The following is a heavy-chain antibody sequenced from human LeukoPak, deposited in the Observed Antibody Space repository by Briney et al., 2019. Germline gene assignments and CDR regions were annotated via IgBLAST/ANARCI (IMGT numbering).Heavy chain of an antibody. J-gene: IGHJ4*02. CDR3: AKDIHPGLDSGASCCFDY. CDR2: VSGYNGNT. D-gene: IGHD3-22*01. V-gene: IGHV1-18*01. Sequence: ASVKVSCKTSGYTFSRHGITWVRQAPGQGLEWMGWVSGYNGNTNYAQNVQGRVTMTTDTSTNTAYKELRSLRSDDTAVYYCAKDIHPGLDSGASCCFDYWGQGTPVTVSS. CDR1: GYTFSRHG.